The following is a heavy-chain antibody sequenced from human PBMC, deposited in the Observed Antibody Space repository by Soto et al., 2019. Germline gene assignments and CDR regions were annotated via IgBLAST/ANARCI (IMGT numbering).Heavy chain of an antibody. V-gene: IGHV3-21*04. CDR3: ARASQMVINPYYYPMDV. CDR2: ISSTTNYI. D-gene: IGHD3-22*01. CDR1: GFTFTRYS. Sequence: GGSLRLSCAASGFTFTRYSMNWVRQAPGKGLEWVSSISSTTNYIYYGDSMKGRFTISRDNAKNSLYLEMNSLRAEDTAVYYCARASQMVINPYYYPMDVWGQGTTVTVS. J-gene: IGHJ6*02.